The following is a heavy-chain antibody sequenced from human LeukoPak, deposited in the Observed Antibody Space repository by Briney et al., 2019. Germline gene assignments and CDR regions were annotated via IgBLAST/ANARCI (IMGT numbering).Heavy chain of an antibody. D-gene: IGHD1-26*01. Sequence: SETLSLTCTVYGDSISSSSYYWSWIRQPAGKGLEWIGRIYTSGSTNYNPSLKSRVTISVDTSKNQFSLKLSSVTAADTAVYYCARDRAMVGATADWGQGTLVTVSS. CDR1: GDSISSSSYY. CDR2: IYTSGST. CDR3: ARDRAMVGATAD. J-gene: IGHJ4*02. V-gene: IGHV4-61*02.